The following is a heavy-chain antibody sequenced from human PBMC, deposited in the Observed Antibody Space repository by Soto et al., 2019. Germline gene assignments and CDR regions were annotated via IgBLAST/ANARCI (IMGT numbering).Heavy chain of an antibody. D-gene: IGHD1-26*01. V-gene: IGHV3-30*18. CDR2: IAYDGNEK. CDR1: GSTFKPQA. Sequence: QVQLVESGGGGFRPGPSWGPSVPPSGSTFKPQALHGVPRPPGKGLGWMVVIAYDGNEKFYADSVKGRFTISRDNSKNALYLQINTLRNEDTAVYYCGKDVGDYVPYYYGVDVWGQGTTVTVSS. CDR3: GKDVGDYVPYYYGVDV. J-gene: IGHJ6*02.